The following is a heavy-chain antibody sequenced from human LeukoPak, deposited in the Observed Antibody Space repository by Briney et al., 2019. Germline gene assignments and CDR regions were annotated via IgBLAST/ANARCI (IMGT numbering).Heavy chain of an antibody. CDR2: INHSGST. D-gene: IGHD3-22*01. V-gene: IGHV4-34*01. Sequence: SETLSLTCAVYGGSFSGYYWSWIRQPPGKGLEWIGEINHSGSTNYNPSLKSRVTISVDTSKNQFSLKLSSVTAADTAVYYCARSPYYYDSRRDAFDIWGQGTMVTVSS. CDR1: GGSFSGYY. J-gene: IGHJ3*02. CDR3: ARSPYYYDSRRDAFDI.